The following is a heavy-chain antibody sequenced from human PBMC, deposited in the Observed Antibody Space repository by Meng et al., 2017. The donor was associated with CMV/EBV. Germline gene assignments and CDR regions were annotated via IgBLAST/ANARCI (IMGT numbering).Heavy chain of an antibody. CDR2: INHSGST. J-gene: IGHJ5*02. V-gene: IGHV4-34*01. CDR3: ARGGNWFDP. Sequence: QVQLTQVGAGSLKPSEALSLTCAVYGGSFRGYYWSWIRQPPGKGLEWIGEINHSGSTNYNPSLKSRVTISVDTSKNQFSLKLSSVTAADTAVYYCARGGNWFDPWGQGTLVTVSS. CDR1: GGSFRGYY.